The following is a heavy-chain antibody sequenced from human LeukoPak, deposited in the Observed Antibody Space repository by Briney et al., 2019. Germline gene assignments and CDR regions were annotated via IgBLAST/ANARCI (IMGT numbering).Heavy chain of an antibody. J-gene: IGHJ5*02. CDR2: ISAYNGDT. CDR3: ARDGLSYTNPNNWFDP. V-gene: IGHV1-18*01. D-gene: IGHD2-2*02. CDR1: GYTFNSYD. Sequence: ASVKVSCKASGYTFNSYDISWVRQAPGQGLEWMGWISAYNGDTNYAQNLQGRVTMTTDTSTDTAYMELRSLRSDDTAVYYCARDGLSYTNPNNWFDPWGQGTLVTVSS.